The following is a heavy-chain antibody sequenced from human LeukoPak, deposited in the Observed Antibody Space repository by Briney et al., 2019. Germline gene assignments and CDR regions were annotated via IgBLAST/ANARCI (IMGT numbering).Heavy chain of an antibody. CDR1: GYTLTSYY. CDR2: INPSGGST. J-gene: IGHJ4*02. D-gene: IGHD5-18*01. Sequence: GASVKVSCKASGYTLTSYYMHWVRQAPGQGLEWMGIINPSGGSTSYAQKFQGRVTMTWDTSISTVYMEFSRLRSDDTAVYFCARVNLYGYTDYWGQGTLVTVSS. CDR3: ARVNLYGYTDY. V-gene: IGHV1-46*01.